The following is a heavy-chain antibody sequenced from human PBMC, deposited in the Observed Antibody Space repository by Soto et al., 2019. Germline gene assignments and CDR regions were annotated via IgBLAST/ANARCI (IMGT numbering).Heavy chain of an antibody. CDR3: ARGGRYSSSWTPRAYYYGMDV. CDR1: GGSFSGYY. V-gene: IGHV4-34*01. J-gene: IGHJ6*02. D-gene: IGHD6-13*01. Sequence: SETLALTCAVYGGSFSGYYWSWIRQPPGKGLEWIGEINHSGSTNYNPSLKSRVTISVDTSKNQSSLKLSSVTAADTAVYYCARGGRYSSSWTPRAYYYGMDVWGQGTTVTVSS. CDR2: INHSGST.